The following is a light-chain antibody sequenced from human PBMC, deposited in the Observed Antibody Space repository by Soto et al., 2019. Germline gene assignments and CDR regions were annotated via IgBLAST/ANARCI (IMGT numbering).Light chain of an antibody. V-gene: IGKV3-20*01. CDR3: QQYGSSPYT. CDR1: QSISNRY. CDR2: VAS. Sequence: EIVLTQSPGTLSLSPGERATLSCRANQSISNRYLAWYQQKPGQSPRLLIYVASSRATGIPDRFSGGGSGTDFSLTISRLEPEDFAVYYCQQYGSSPYTFGQGTKLEIK. J-gene: IGKJ2*01.